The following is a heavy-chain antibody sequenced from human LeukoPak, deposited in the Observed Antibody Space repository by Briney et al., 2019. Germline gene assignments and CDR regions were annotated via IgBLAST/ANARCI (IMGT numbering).Heavy chain of an antibody. Sequence: PGGYVTLSCAASGFTISSIYMSWLRQAPGQGLEGVSGIYSGSSTHYADSVKGRFTISRDNSKNTLYLQMNSLRAEDTAVYYCASRSAWYDLVFDYWGQGTLVTVSS. CDR3: ASRSAWYDLVFDY. CDR2: IYSGSST. D-gene: IGHD6-19*01. V-gene: IGHV3-53*01. CDR1: GFTISSIY. J-gene: IGHJ4*02.